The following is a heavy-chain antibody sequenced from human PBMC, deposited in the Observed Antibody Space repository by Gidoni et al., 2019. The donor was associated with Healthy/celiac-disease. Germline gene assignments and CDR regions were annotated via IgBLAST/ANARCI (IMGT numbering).Heavy chain of an antibody. CDR2: IIPIFGTA. V-gene: IGHV1-69*01. Sequence: QVQLVQSGAEVKKPGSSVKVSCKASVGTFSSYAISGGRQAPGQGLEWMGGIIPIFGTANYAQKFQGRVTITADESTSTAYMELSSLRSEDTAVYYCARGYCSSTSCYTFIYYYGMDVWGQGTTVTVSS. J-gene: IGHJ6*02. CDR1: VGTFSSYA. CDR3: ARGYCSSTSCYTFIYYYGMDV. D-gene: IGHD2-2*02.